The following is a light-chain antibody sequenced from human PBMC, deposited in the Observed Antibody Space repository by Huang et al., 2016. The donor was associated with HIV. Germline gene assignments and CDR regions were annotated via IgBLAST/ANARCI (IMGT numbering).Light chain of an antibody. CDR1: QSVSRN. Sequence: EIVLTQSPATLSLSPGERATLSCRAVQSVSRNLGWYQQKFGQAPRLFIYDASTRATGIPARFSGSWSGTNFTLTISSLEPEDCAVYYCQQRDTFGPGTRLEIK. CDR3: QQRDT. V-gene: IGKV3-11*01. J-gene: IGKJ5*01. CDR2: DAS.